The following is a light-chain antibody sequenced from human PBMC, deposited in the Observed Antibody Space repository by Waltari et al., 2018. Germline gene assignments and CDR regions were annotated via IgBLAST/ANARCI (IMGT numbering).Light chain of an antibody. CDR1: QGINTA. CDR3: HQFISYPRT. Sequence: IQLTQSPSSPSASLGDRVTITCRASQGINTALAWYQQKPGKAPQLLIYDASNLESGVPARFSGSGSGTDFSLTISSLQPEDFATYYCHQFISYPRTFGGGTKVEIK. V-gene: IGKV1-13*02. CDR2: DAS. J-gene: IGKJ4*01.